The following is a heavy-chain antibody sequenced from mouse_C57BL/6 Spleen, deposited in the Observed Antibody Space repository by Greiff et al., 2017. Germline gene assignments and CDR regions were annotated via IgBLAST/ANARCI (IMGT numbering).Heavy chain of an antibody. J-gene: IGHJ4*01. CDR3: ARAGDYYGAMDY. CDR2: IDPSDSET. V-gene: IGHV1-52*01. Sequence: QVHVKQPGAELVRPGSSVKLSCKASGYTFTSYWMHWVKQRPIQGLEWIGNIDPSDSETHYNQKFKDKATLTVDKSSSTAYMQLSSLTSEDSAVYYCARAGDYYGAMDYWGKGTSVTVSS. D-gene: IGHD1-1*01. CDR1: GYTFTSYW.